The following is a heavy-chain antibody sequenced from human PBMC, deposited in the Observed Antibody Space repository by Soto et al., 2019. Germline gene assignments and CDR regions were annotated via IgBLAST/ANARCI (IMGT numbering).Heavy chain of an antibody. Sequence: GASLRLSCAASGFTFSSYSMNWVRQAPGKGLEWVSSISSGSSYIYYADSVKGRFTISRDNAKNSLYLQMNSLRAEDTAVYYCARSSGGSGKLWNYYGMDVWGQGTTVTVSS. CDR3: ARSSGGSGKLWNYYGMDV. J-gene: IGHJ6*02. D-gene: IGHD3-10*01. CDR2: ISSGSSYI. CDR1: GFTFSSYS. V-gene: IGHV3-21*06.